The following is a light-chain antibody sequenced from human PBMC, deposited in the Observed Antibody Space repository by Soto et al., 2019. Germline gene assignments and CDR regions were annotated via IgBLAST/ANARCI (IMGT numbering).Light chain of an antibody. CDR2: AVT. CDR1: SSDIGAYEY. V-gene: IGLV2-14*01. J-gene: IGLJ3*02. CDR3: SSHTSSNTWV. Sequence: QSALTQPASVSGFPGQSISISCTGTSSDIGAYEYVSWHQQYPGKAPKLIIFAVTNRPSGISDRFSASKSGNTASLAISGLQAEDEADYYCSSHTSSNTWVFGAGTKLTVL.